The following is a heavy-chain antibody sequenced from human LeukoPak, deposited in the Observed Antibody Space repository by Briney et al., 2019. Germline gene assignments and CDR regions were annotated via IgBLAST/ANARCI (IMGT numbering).Heavy chain of an antibody. J-gene: IGHJ6*03. D-gene: IGHD3-22*01. CDR1: GGSISSGSYY. CDR2: IYTSGST. V-gene: IGHV4-61*09. CDR3: ARALGYYDTSGYLYYMDV. Sequence: SETLSLTCTVSGGSISSGSYYCTWIRQPAGKRLEWIGHIYTSGSTNYNPSLKSRVTISVDSSKNQFSLKLSSVTAADTAVYYCARALGYYDTSGYLYYMDVWGKGTTVAISS.